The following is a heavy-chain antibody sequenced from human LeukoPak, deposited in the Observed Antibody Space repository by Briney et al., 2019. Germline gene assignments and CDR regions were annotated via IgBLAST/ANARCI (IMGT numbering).Heavy chain of an antibody. CDR3: ARGLLYSGPAAHIPPGTNWFDP. V-gene: IGHV1-8*03. CDR2: MNPNSGNT. J-gene: IGHJ5*02. Sequence: GASVKVSCKASGGTFSSYAISWVRQAPGQGLEWMGWMNPNSGNTGYAQKFQGRVTITRNTSISTAYMELSSLRSEDTAVYYCARGLLYSGPAAHIPPGTNWFDPWGQGTLVTVSS. D-gene: IGHD2-2*01. CDR1: GGTFSSYA.